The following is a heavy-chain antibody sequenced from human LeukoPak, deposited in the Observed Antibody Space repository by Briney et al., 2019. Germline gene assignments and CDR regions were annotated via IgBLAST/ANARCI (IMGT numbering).Heavy chain of an antibody. CDR3: ARDHDRYDSSGYPY. J-gene: IGHJ4*02. D-gene: IGHD3-22*01. CDR2: ISGSGGST. CDR1: GFAFSNYV. V-gene: IGHV3-23*01. Sequence: PGGSLRLSCAASGFAFSNYVMSWVRQAPGKGLEWVSGISGSGGSTYYADSVKGRFTISRDNAKNSLYLQMNSLRAEDTAVYYCARDHDRYDSSGYPYWGQGTLVTVSS.